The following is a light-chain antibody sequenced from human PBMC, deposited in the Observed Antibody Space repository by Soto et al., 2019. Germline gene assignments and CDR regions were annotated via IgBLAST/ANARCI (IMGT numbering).Light chain of an antibody. V-gene: IGLV2-8*01. J-gene: IGLJ2*01. CDR2: EVS. CDR1: SSDVGGYNY. Sequence: TQPPSASGSPGQSVTISCIGTSSDVGGYNYVSWYQQHPGKAPKLMIYEVSKRPSGVPDRFSGSKSGNTASLTVSGLQAEDEADYYCSSYAASNNLGVFGGGTKLTVL. CDR3: SSYAASNNLGV.